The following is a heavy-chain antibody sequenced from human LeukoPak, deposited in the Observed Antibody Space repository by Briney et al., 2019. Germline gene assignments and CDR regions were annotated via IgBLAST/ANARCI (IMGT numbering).Heavy chain of an antibody. CDR1: GYTFTGYD. Sequence: ASVKVSCKASGYTFTGYDMHWVRQATGQGLEWMGWINPNSGGTNYAQKFQGWVTMTRDTSISTAYVELSRLRSDDTAAYYCARTDSSSWSPYYYGMDVWGQGTTVTASS. V-gene: IGHV1-2*04. J-gene: IGHJ6*02. D-gene: IGHD6-13*01. CDR2: INPNSGGT. CDR3: ARTDSSSWSPYYYGMDV.